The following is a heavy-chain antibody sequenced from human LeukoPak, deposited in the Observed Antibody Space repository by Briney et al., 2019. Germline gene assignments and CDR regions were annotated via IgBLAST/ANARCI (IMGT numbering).Heavy chain of an antibody. Sequence: SETLSLTCAVYGGSFSGYYWSWIRQPPGKGLEWIGEINHSGSTNYNPSLKSRVTISVDTSKNQFSLKLSSVTAADTAVYYCARVRGSYAFDHGGQGTLVTVSS. V-gene: IGHV4-34*01. CDR3: ARVRGSYAFDH. D-gene: IGHD1-26*01. CDR1: GGSFSGYY. CDR2: INHSGST. J-gene: IGHJ4*02.